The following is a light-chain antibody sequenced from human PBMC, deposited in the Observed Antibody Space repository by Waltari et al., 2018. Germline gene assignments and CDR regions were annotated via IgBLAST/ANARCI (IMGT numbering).Light chain of an antibody. J-gene: IGLJ1*01. CDR1: TSDVGSYDL. V-gene: IGLV2-23*02. Sequence: QSALTQPASVSGTPGQSLTLPCRGTTSDVGSYDLASWYQQHPGEAPRRRICEVFKRPPDTSSRFSGAKSGSTASLTISGLQPEDEADYYCCSYAGRGTYVFGSGTKVTVL. CDR2: EVF. CDR3: CSYAGRGTYV.